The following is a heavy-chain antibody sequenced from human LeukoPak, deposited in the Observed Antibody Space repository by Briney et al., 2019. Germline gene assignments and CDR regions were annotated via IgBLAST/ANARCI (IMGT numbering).Heavy chain of an antibody. CDR3: ARVGSATGFWSGYYPIDY. J-gene: IGHJ4*02. Sequence: GGSLRLSCAASGFTFSSYAMSWVRQAPGKGLEWVSAISGSGGSTYYADSVKGRFTISRDNAKNSLYLQMNSLRAEDTAVYYCARVGSATGFWSGYYPIDYWGQGTLVTVSS. D-gene: IGHD3-3*01. V-gene: IGHV3-23*01. CDR1: GFTFSSYA. CDR2: ISGSGGST.